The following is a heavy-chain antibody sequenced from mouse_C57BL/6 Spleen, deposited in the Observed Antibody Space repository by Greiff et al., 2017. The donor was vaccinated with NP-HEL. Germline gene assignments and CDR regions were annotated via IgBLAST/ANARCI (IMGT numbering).Heavy chain of an antibody. Sequence: QVQLQQSGAELVKPGASVKISCKASGYAFSSYWMNWVKQRPGKGLEWIGQIYPGDGDTNYNGKFKGKATLTADKSSSTAYMQLSSLTSEDSAVYFCARRGIYSPYAMDYWGQGTSVTVSS. V-gene: IGHV1-80*01. CDR1: GYAFSSYW. D-gene: IGHD2-12*01. J-gene: IGHJ4*01. CDR3: ARRGIYSPYAMDY. CDR2: IYPGDGDT.